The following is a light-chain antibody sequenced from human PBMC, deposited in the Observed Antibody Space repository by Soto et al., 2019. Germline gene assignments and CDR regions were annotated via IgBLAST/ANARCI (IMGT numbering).Light chain of an antibody. V-gene: IGKV1-5*03. CDR2: AAS. J-gene: IGKJ1*01. CDR1: QSISKW. Sequence: DIQMTQSVSALSAFVGDRVTITCRATQSISKWVAWYQQKPGGAPKLLIYAASTLESGVPARFSGSGSGTEFTLTISGLQPDDFETYYCQEYNNYWVFGQGTKVDIK. CDR3: QEYNNYWV.